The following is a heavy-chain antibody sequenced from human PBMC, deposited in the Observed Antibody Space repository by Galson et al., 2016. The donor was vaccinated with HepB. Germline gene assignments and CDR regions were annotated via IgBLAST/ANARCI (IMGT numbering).Heavy chain of an antibody. CDR1: GDSVSSNNAA. Sequence: CAISGDSVSSNNAAWNWIRQSPSGGLEWLGRTYYRSKWYKEYTLSVKSRVTINPDTSKNQFSLQLNSVTPEDTAVYYCARGHLKEGFDMWGQGTTVIVSS. CDR3: ARGHLKEGFDM. CDR2: TYYRSKWYK. V-gene: IGHV6-1*01. D-gene: IGHD3-3*02. J-gene: IGHJ3*02.